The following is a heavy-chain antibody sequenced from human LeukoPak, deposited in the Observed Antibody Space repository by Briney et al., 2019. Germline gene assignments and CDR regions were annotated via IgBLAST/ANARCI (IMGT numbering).Heavy chain of an antibody. CDR1: GFTFSSYS. CDR3: ARDRPHDYGDYPEYFQH. CDR2: ISGSSSYI. Sequence: PGGSLRLPCAASGFTFSSYSMNWVRQAPGKGLEWVSSISGSSSYIYYADSVKGRFTISRDNAKNSLYLQMNSLRAEDTAVYYCARDRPHDYGDYPEYFQHWGQGTLVTVSS. D-gene: IGHD4-17*01. J-gene: IGHJ1*01. V-gene: IGHV3-21*01.